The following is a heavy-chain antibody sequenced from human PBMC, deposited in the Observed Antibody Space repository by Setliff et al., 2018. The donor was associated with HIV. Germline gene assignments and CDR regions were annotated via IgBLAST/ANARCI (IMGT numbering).Heavy chain of an antibody. CDR2: IYNSGYS. CDR3: ARGDGYRANDAYYDTGMDV. V-gene: IGHV4-61*01. CDR1: GASISSNSYY. J-gene: IGHJ6*02. Sequence: SETLSLTCSVSGASISSNSYYWNWIRQPPGKGLEWIGYIYNSGYSNSKPSLKSRVTISLDTSKNQFSLKLSSVTAADTAVYYCARGDGYRANDAYYDTGMDVWGQGITVTVSS. D-gene: IGHD6-13*01.